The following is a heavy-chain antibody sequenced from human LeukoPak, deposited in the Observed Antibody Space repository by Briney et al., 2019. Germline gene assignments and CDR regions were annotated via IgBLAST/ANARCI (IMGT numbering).Heavy chain of an antibody. Sequence: PSETLSLTCTVSGGSISGYYWTWIRQPPGKGLEWIGYIYYSGSTNYNPSLKSRVTISVDTSKNQFSLKLSSVTAADTAVYYCARGGVGVNPTRLQHWGQGTLVTVSS. J-gene: IGHJ1*01. CDR3: ARGGVGVNPTRLQH. CDR1: GGSISGYY. V-gene: IGHV4-59*01. D-gene: IGHD1-26*01. CDR2: IYYSGST.